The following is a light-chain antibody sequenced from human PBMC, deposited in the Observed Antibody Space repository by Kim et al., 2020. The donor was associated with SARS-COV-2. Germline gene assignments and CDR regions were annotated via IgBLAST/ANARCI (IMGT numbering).Light chain of an antibody. CDR3: QVWDTDTDHYV. J-gene: IGLJ1*01. CDR2: YDR. Sequence: APGQTARITCGGNNIGGHSVHWYQQKPGQAPVLVMYYDRDRPSGIPERFSGSKSASTATLTISRVEVGDEADYYCQVWDTDTDHYVCGTGTKVTVL. V-gene: IGLV3-21*01. CDR1: NIGGHS.